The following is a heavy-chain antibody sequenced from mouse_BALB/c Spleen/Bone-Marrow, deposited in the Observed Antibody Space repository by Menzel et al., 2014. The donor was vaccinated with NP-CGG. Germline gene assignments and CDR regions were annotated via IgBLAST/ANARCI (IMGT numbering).Heavy chain of an antibody. J-gene: IGHJ4*01. CDR3: ARQPRRSTMIHYSMDY. CDR2: VSSGGHST. Sequence: VQLKQSGGGLVKPGGSLKLPCAASGFAFSYYDMSWVRQTSEKRLEWVAYVSSGGHSTYFPDTVKGRFTISRDNAKNTLYLQMRSLKSDDTAMYYCARQPRRSTMIHYSMDYWGQRTSFTVSS. V-gene: IGHV5-12-1*01. D-gene: IGHD2-4*01. CDR1: GFAFSYYD.